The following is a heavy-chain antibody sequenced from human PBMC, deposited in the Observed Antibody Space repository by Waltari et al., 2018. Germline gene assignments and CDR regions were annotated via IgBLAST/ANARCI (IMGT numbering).Heavy chain of an antibody. CDR2: IYYSGST. D-gene: IGHD1-7*01. CDR1: GGSISSSSYY. Sequence: QLQLQESGPGLVKPSETLSLTCTVSGGSISSSSYYWGWIRQPPGKGLEWIGSIYYSGSTYYNPSLKSRVTISVDTSKNQFSLKLSSVTAADTAVYFCARERELRFPDYWGQGTLVTVSS. CDR3: ARERELRFPDY. J-gene: IGHJ4*02. V-gene: IGHV4-39*07.